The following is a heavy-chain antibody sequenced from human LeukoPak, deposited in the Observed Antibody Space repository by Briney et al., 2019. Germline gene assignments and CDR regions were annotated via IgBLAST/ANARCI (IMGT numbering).Heavy chain of an antibody. CDR3: ARDCITMVRGVIIDWFDP. J-gene: IGHJ5*02. CDR1: GCTFSSYW. Sequence: GGSLRLSCAASGCTFSSYWMSWVRQAPGKGLEWVANIKQDGSEKYYVDSVNGRFTISRDNAKNSLYLQMNSLRAEDTAVYYCARDCITMVRGVIIDWFDPWGQGTLVTVSS. CDR2: IKQDGSEK. D-gene: IGHD3-10*01. V-gene: IGHV3-7*03.